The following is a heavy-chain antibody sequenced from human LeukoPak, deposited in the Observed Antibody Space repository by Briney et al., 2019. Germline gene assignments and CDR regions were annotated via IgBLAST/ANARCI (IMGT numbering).Heavy chain of an antibody. V-gene: IGHV1-18*01. J-gene: IGHJ4*02. D-gene: IGHD3-10*01. Sequence: GASVTVSCKASAYTFTIYGISWVRQAPGQGLEWMGWISAYNGNTNYAQKLQGRVTMTTDTSTSTAYMELRSLRSDDTAVYYCARVTGNYGSGSYGDYWGEGTLVTVSS. CDR2: ISAYNGNT. CDR3: ARVTGNYGSGSYGDY. CDR1: AYTFTIYG.